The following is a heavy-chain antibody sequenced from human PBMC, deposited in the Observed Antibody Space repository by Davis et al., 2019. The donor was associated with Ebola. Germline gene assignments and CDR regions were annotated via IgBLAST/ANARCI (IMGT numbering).Heavy chain of an antibody. Sequence: GGSLRLSCAASGFTFSSYSMNWVRQAPGKGLEWVSSISSSSSYIYYADSVKGRFTISRDNAKNSLYLQMNSLRAEDTAVYYCARTPREYQPPNYWGRGTLVTVSS. J-gene: IGHJ4*02. CDR1: GFTFSSYS. CDR3: ARTPREYQPPNY. CDR2: ISSSSSYI. D-gene: IGHD2-2*01. V-gene: IGHV3-21*04.